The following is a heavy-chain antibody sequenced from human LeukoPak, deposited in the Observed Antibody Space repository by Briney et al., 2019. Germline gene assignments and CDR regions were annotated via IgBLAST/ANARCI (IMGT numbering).Heavy chain of an antibody. CDR3: ARDGDGYNPTLFDY. V-gene: IGHV3-53*01. D-gene: IGHD5-24*01. J-gene: IGHJ4*02. Sequence: GGSLRLSCAASGFTVSSNYMSWVRQAPGKGLEWVSVIYSGGSTYYADSVKGRFTISRDNSENTLYLQMNSLRAEDTAVYYCARDGDGYNPTLFDYWGQGTLVTVSS. CDR1: GFTVSSNY. CDR2: IYSGGST.